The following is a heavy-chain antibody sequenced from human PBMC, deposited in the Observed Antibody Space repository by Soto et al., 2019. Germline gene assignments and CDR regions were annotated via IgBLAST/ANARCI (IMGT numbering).Heavy chain of an antibody. CDR2: ISSSSSTI. Sequence: EVQLVESGGGLVQPGGSLRLSCAASGFTFSSYSMNWVRQAPGKGLEWVSYISSSSSTIYYADSVKGRFTISRDNAKNSLYLQMNSLRDEDTAVYYCASSVVTGYYYGMDVWGQGTTVTVSS. CDR3: ASSVVTGYYYGMDV. J-gene: IGHJ6*02. D-gene: IGHD2-15*01. CDR1: GFTFSSYS. V-gene: IGHV3-48*02.